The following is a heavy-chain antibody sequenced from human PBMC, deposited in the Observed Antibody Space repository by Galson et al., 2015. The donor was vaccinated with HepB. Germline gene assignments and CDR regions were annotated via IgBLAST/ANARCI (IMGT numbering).Heavy chain of an antibody. CDR1: GFSFSGFA. V-gene: IGHV3-23*01. CDR2: ISDNGGTT. Sequence: SLRLSCAASGFSFSGFAMSWVRRAPGKGLEWLSAISDNGGTTYYADSVRGRITISRDNSKDTLFLQVNNLRAEDTATYFCTKDPRKGTSGWYSWGQGTLVTVSS. D-gene: IGHD6-19*01. J-gene: IGHJ4*02. CDR3: TKDPRKGTSGWYS.